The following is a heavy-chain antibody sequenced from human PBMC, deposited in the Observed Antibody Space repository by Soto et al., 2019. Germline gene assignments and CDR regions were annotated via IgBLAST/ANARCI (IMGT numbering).Heavy chain of an antibody. Sequence: SVKVSCKASGFTFTSSAVQWVRQARGQRLEWIGWIVVGSGNTNYAQKFQERVTITRDMSTSTAYMELSSLRSEDTAVYYCAADSCGGDCYSRFYYYYGMDVWGQGTTVTVSS. J-gene: IGHJ6*02. V-gene: IGHV1-58*01. CDR1: GFTFTSSA. D-gene: IGHD2-21*02. CDR3: AADSCGGDCYSRFYYYYGMDV. CDR2: IVVGSGNT.